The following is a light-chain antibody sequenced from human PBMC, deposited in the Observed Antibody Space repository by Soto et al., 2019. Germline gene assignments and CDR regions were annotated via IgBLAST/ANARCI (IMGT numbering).Light chain of an antibody. CDR1: QSVSNNY. CDR2: GAS. V-gene: IGKV3-20*01. CDR3: QQYGSSPYT. Sequence: EIVLTQSPGTLSLSPGERATLSCRASQSVSNNYLAWYQQKPGQPPRLLIYGASSRATGIPDRFSGSGSGTDFTLTISRLEPEDFAVFYCQQYGSSPYTFGQGTKLEIK. J-gene: IGKJ2*01.